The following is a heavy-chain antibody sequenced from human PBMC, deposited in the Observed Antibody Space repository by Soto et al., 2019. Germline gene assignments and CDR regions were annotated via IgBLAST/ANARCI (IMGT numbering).Heavy chain of an antibody. V-gene: IGHV3-30*18. CDR1: GFTFSSYG. CDR2: ISYDGSNK. D-gene: IGHD6-19*01. J-gene: IGHJ4*02. CDR3: AKGFHRWEWLVLDY. Sequence: QVQLVESGGGVVQPGRSLRLSCAASGFTFSSYGMHWVRQAPGKGLEWVAVISYDGSNKYYADSVKGRFTISRDNSKNTLYLQMNSLRAEDTAVYYCAKGFHRWEWLVLDYWGQGPLVTVSS.